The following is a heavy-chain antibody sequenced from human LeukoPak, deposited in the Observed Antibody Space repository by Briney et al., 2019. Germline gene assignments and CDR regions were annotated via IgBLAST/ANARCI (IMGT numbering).Heavy chain of an antibody. V-gene: IGHV3-48*03. CDR3: ARGSLTGEYGMDV. Sequence: PEGSLRLSCAASGFTFSSYEMNWVRQAPGKGLEWISYISSSGRTIYYADSVKGRFTISRDNAKNSLYLQMNSLRVEDTAVYYCARGSLTGEYGMDVWGQGTTITVSS. CDR1: GFTFSSYE. CDR2: ISSSGRTI. D-gene: IGHD1-20*01. J-gene: IGHJ6*02.